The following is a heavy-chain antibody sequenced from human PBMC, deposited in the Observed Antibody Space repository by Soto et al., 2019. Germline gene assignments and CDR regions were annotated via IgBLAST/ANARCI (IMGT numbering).Heavy chain of an antibody. Sequence: QVQLVQSGAEVKKPGASVKVSCTGSGYSISNSAMHWVRKAPGQSLEGVGWINTGNGNRRYSEKFHDRVTISRDTSVSTAYMEQSNLRSEDTAVYFCAGVLRYVEGLPGGMDYWVQGTLVTVSS. J-gene: IGHJ4*02. CDR3: AGVLRYVEGLPGGMDY. CDR1: GYSISNSA. D-gene: IGHD3-3*01. V-gene: IGHV1-3*04. CDR2: INTGNGNR.